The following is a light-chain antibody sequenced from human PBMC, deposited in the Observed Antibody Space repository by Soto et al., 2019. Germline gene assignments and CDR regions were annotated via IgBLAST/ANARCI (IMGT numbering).Light chain of an antibody. CDR3: QQYGSSPFT. CDR2: GAS. J-gene: IGKJ1*01. Sequence: EIVLTQSPGTLSLCPGERATLSCRASQSVSSNLAWYKQKPGQAPRLIIHGASRRATDIPDRFSGSGSGAEFTLTINTLEPEDFEAYYCQQYGSSPFTFGQGTKVDIK. V-gene: IGKV3-20*01. CDR1: QSVSSN.